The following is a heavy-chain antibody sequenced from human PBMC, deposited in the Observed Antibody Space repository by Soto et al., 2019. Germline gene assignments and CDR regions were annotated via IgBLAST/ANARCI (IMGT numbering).Heavy chain of an antibody. D-gene: IGHD4-17*01. CDR1: GFTFSSYS. CDR2: ISSSSSYI. Sequence: PGGSLRLACAASGFTFSSYSMNWVRQAPGKGLEWVSSISSSSSYIYYADSVKGRFTISRDNAKNSLYLQMNSLRAEDTAVYYCARGTVTPPNSYYDYWSQRTLVTVSS. J-gene: IGHJ4*02. CDR3: ARGTVTPPNSYYDY. V-gene: IGHV3-21*01.